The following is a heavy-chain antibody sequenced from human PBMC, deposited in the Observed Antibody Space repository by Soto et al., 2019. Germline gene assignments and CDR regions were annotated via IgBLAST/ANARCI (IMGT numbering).Heavy chain of an antibody. CDR3: ARIASAGRAWDV. Sequence: EVQLVESGGGLVQPGGSLRLSCAASGFTFSSYWMSWVRQAPVKGLEWVGNIKQDGSEKNYVDFMEGRFTISRDNAENSLNLQMNRLRAEDTAVYYCARIASAGRAWDVWGQGTTVVVSS. CDR2: IKQDGSEK. CDR1: GFTFSSYW. D-gene: IGHD6-13*01. V-gene: IGHV3-7*01. J-gene: IGHJ6*02.